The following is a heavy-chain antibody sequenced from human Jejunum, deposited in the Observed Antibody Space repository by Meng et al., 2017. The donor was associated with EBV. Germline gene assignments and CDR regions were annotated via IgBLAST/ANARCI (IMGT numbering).Heavy chain of an antibody. V-gene: IGHV1-46*01. D-gene: IGHD3-22*01. CDR1: GYTFTSHY. J-gene: IGHJ5*02. Sequence: QVQLVQSGTEVKKPVASVKVSYKASGYTFTSHYMHWVRQAPGQGLEWMGIINPNGGSSTYAQKFQDRVTMTRDMSTSTDYMELSSLGSEDTAIYYCARDVSDSNKAWWLDPWGQGTLVTVS. CDR3: ARDVSDSNKAWWLDP. CDR2: INPNGGSS.